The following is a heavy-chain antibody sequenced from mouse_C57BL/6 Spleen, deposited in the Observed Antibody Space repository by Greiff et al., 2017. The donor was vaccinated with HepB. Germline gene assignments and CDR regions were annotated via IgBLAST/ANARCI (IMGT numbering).Heavy chain of an antibody. V-gene: IGHV14-4*01. CDR1: GFNIKDDY. D-gene: IGHD1-1*01. CDR2: IDPENGDT. J-gene: IGHJ1*03. CDR3: TRTTVVAWYFDD. Sequence: VQLKESGAELVRPGASVKLSCTASGFNIKDDYMHWVKQRPEQGLEWIGWIDPENGDTEYASKFQGKATITADTSSNTAYLQLSSLTSEDTAVYYCTRTTVVAWYFDDWGTGTTVTVSS.